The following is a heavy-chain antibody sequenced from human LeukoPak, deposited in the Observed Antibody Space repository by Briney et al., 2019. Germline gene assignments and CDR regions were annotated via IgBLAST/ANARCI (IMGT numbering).Heavy chain of an antibody. D-gene: IGHD6-13*01. V-gene: IGHV4-61*01. CDR1: GGSVSSGSYY. J-gene: IGHJ5*02. CDR3: ARVSSWYWFDP. Sequence: PSETLSLTCTVSGGSVSSGSYYWSWIRQPPGKGLEWIGYIYYSGSTNYNPSLKSRVTISVDTSKNQSSLKLSSVTAADTAVYYCARVSSWYWFDPWGQGTLVTVSS. CDR2: IYYSGST.